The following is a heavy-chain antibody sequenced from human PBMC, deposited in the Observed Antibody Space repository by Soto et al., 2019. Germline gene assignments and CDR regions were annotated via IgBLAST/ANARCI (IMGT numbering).Heavy chain of an antibody. V-gene: IGHV1-18*01. CDR2: ISAYNGNT. J-gene: IGHJ4*02. Sequence: QVQLVQSGAEVKKPGASVKVSCKASGYTFTSYGISWVRQAPGQGLEWMGWISAYNGNTNYAQKLQGRVTMTTDTXXSTAYMELRSLRADDTAVYYCARVREQLVIGDFAYWGQGTLVTVSS. CDR3: ARVREQLVIGDFAY. CDR1: GYTFTSYG. D-gene: IGHD6-13*01.